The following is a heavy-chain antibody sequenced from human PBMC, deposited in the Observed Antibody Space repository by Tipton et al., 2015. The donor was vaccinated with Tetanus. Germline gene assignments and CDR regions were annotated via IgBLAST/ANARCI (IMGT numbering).Heavy chain of an antibody. CDR2: ISGLGRTT. CDR3: AKRGQHWVVSSYFDS. CDR1: GFTFDKYA. J-gene: IGHJ4*02. D-gene: IGHD6-19*01. Sequence: GSLRLSCTAPGFTFDKYAMNWVRQAPGKGLEWVSGISGLGRTTDYADSVKGRFTVSRDNSKNTVFLQMNSQKAEDTAVYFCAKRGQHWVVSSYFDSWGQGPLVAVSS. V-gene: IGHV3-23*01.